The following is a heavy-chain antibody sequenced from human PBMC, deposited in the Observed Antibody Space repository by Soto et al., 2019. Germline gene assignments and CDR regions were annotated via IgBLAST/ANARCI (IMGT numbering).Heavy chain of an antibody. D-gene: IGHD3-22*01. CDR3: AKESYYDSSDYNAFDI. CDR1: GFTFSTYG. Sequence: GGSLRLACAASGFTFSTYGMHWVRQAPGKGLEWVAVISYDGSDKYYADSVKGRFTISRDSSKNMLYLQMNSLRAEDTAIYYCAKESYYDSSDYNAFDIWGQGTMVTVSS. J-gene: IGHJ3*02. V-gene: IGHV3-30*18. CDR2: ISYDGSDK.